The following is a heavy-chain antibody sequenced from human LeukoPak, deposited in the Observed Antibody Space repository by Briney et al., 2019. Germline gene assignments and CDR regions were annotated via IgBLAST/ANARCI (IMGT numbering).Heavy chain of an antibody. J-gene: IGHJ4*02. CDR2: ISYDGSNK. V-gene: IGHV3-30*18. CDR1: GFTFSSYG. CDR3: AKDLLAGPRNFDY. Sequence: GGSLRLSCAASGFTFSSYGMHWVRQAPGKGLEWVAVISYDGSNKYYADSVKGRFTISRDNSKNTLYLQMNSLRAEDTAVYYCAKDLLAGPRNFDYWGQGTLVTVSS. D-gene: IGHD3-10*01.